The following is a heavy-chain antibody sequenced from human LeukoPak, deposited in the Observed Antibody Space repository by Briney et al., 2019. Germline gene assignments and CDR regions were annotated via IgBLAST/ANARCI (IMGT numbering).Heavy chain of an antibody. CDR1: GYTFTSYG. V-gene: IGHV1-18*01. D-gene: IGHD3-22*01. Sequence: VASVKVSCKASGYTFTSYGISWVRQAPGQGLEWMGWISAYNGNTNYAQKLQGRVTMTTDTSTSTAYMELRSLRSDDTAVYYCARDKDSSGYKLYNWFDPWAREPWSPSPQ. CDR2: ISAYNGNT. J-gene: IGHJ5*02. CDR3: ARDKDSSGYKLYNWFDP.